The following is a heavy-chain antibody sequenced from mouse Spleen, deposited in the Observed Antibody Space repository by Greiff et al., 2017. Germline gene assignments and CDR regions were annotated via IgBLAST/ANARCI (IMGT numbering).Heavy chain of an antibody. CDR3: ARTLITTQFAY. CDR2: ISSGSSTI. CDR1: GFTFSDYG. J-gene: IGHJ3*01. Sequence: EVKLMESGGGLVKPGGSLKLSCAASGFTFSDYGMHWVRQAPEKGLEWVAYISSGSSTIYYADTVKGRFTISRDNAKNTLFLQMTSLRSEDTAMYCCARTLITTQFAYWGQGTLVTVSA. V-gene: IGHV5-17*01. D-gene: IGHD2-4*01.